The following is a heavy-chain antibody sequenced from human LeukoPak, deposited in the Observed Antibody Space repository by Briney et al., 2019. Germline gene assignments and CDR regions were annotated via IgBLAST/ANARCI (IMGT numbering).Heavy chain of an antibody. CDR1: GGSISSSSYY. Sequence: SETLSLTCTVSGGSISSSSYYWGWIRQPPGKGLEWIGSIYYSGSTYYNPSLKSRVTISVDTSKNQFSLKLSSVTAADTAVYYCARDRTGDYALDAFDIWGQGTMVTVSS. CDR3: ARDRTGDYALDAFDI. D-gene: IGHD4-17*01. V-gene: IGHV4-39*07. CDR2: IYYSGST. J-gene: IGHJ3*02.